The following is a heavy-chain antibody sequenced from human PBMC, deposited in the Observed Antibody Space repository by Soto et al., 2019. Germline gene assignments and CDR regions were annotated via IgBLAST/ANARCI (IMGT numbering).Heavy chain of an antibody. Sequence: QVQLVESGGGVVQPGRSLRLSCEVSGFNFSTYDMHWVRQAPGQGLEWVAVISYDGSKKYYAESVKGRFSISRDNSKNTLYLQMNSLRPEDTAVYYCARSWSGSTSGRVDVWGQGTTVTVSS. J-gene: IGHJ6*02. D-gene: IGHD3-3*01. V-gene: IGHV3-30*03. CDR3: ARSWSGSTSGRVDV. CDR1: GFNFSTYD. CDR2: ISYDGSKK.